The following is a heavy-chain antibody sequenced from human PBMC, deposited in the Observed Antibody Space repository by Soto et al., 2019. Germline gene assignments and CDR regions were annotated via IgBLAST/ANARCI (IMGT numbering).Heavy chain of an antibody. CDR2: VTYSGSI. Sequence: QVQLQESGPGLVKPSQTLSLTCTVAGVSISSGDYFWSWIRQPPGKGLECLGYVTYSGSIYYNPSLKSRITVSLDTSKNQFALRLTSVTAADTAMYYCARGNLYGYVIGIWGQGTMVTVSS. J-gene: IGHJ3*02. CDR1: GVSISSGDYF. D-gene: IGHD5-18*01. V-gene: IGHV4-30-4*01. CDR3: ARGNLYGYVIGI.